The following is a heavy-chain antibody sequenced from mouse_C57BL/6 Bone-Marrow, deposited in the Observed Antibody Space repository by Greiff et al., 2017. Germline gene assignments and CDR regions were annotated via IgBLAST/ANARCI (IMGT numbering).Heavy chain of an antibody. V-gene: IGHV1-42*01. Sequence: VQLQQSGPELVKPGASVKISCKASGYSFTGYYMNWVKQSPEKSLEWIGEINPSTGGTTYNQKFKAKATLTVDKSSSTAYMQLKSLTSEDSAVDYCASGTFDYWGQGTTLTVSS. CDR2: INPSTGGT. CDR1: GYSFTGYY. D-gene: IGHD4-1*01. J-gene: IGHJ2*01. CDR3: ASGTFDY.